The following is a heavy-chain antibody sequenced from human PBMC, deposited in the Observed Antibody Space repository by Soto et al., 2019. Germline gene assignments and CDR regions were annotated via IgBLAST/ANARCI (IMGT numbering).Heavy chain of an antibody. CDR1: GVTFISCA. Sequence: XGSLRLTCAAAGVTFISCAQHWVRQAPGKGLEWVAVISYDGSNKYYADSVKGRFTISRDNSKNTLYLQMNSLRAEDTAVYYWARERSGSYVYYYGMDVWGQGATVTVSS. J-gene: IGHJ6*02. V-gene: IGHV3-30-3*01. CDR2: ISYDGSNK. CDR3: ARERSGSYVYYYGMDV. D-gene: IGHD1-26*01.